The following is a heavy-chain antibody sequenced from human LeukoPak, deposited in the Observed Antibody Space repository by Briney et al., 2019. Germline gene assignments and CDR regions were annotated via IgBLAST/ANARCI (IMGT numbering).Heavy chain of an antibody. CDR3: AKVTMGHVWFDP. CDR1: GFTFSSYG. J-gene: IGHJ5*02. CDR2: ISGSGGST. Sequence: GGSLRLSCAASGFTFSSYGMSWVRQAPGKGLEWVSAISGSGGSTYYADSVKGRFSISTDNSKNMVYLQMSSLRAEDTAVYYCAKVTMGHVWFDPWGQRTLVTVSS. V-gene: IGHV3-23*01. D-gene: IGHD3-16*01.